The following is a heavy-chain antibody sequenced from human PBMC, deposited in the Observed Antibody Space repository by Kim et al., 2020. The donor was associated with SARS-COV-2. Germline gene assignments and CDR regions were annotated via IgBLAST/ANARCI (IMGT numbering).Heavy chain of an antibody. J-gene: IGHJ5*02. D-gene: IGHD6-13*01. V-gene: IGHV3-21*01. Sequence: YYADSGQGRFTISRDNAKNSLYLQMNSLRAEDTAVYYCARRDSSVWAWFDPWGQGTLVTVSS. CDR3: ARRDSSVWAWFDP.